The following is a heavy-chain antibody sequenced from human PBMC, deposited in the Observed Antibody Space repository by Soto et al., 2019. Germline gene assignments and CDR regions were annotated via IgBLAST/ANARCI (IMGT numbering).Heavy chain of an antibody. CDR1: GGTFSSYA. V-gene: IGHV1-69*01. Sequence: QVQLVQSGAEVKKPGASVKVSCKASGGTFSSYAISWVRQAPGQGLECMGGIIPIFGTATYAQKFQGRVTITADESTSTAYMELSSVRSEDTALYYCARPAGSSSWLSSYYYGMDVWGQGTTVTVSS. CDR3: ARPAGSSSWLSSYYYGMDV. D-gene: IGHD6-13*01. J-gene: IGHJ6*02. CDR2: IIPIFGTA.